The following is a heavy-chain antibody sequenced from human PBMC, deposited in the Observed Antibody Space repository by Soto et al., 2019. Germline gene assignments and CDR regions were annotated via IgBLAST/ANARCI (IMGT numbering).Heavy chain of an antibody. CDR2: INPSGGST. Sequence: ASVKVSCKASGYTFTSYYMHWVRQAPGQGLEWMGIINPSGGSTSYAQKFQGRVTMTRDTSTSTVYMELSSLRSEDTAVYYCARDLVTLGIAAPSNWFDPWGQGTLVTVSS. CDR1: GYTFTSYY. D-gene: IGHD6-6*01. V-gene: IGHV1-46*03. CDR3: ARDLVTLGIAAPSNWFDP. J-gene: IGHJ5*02.